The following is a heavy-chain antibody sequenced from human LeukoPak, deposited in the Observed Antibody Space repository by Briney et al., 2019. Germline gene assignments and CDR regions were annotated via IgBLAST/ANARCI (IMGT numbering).Heavy chain of an antibody. D-gene: IGHD4-23*01. CDR3: AKTSTVGKYYYMDV. V-gene: IGHV3-30*18. Sequence: GRSLRPSCAASGFTFSSYGMHWVRQAPGKGLEWVAVIPYDGSNKYYADSVKGRFTISRDNSKNTLYLQMNSLRAEDTAVYYCAKTSTVGKYYYMDVWGKGTTVTVSS. CDR2: IPYDGSNK. J-gene: IGHJ6*03. CDR1: GFTFSSYG.